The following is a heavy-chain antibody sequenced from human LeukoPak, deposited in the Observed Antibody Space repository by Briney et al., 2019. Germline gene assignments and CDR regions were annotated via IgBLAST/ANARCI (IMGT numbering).Heavy chain of an antibody. CDR3: ARGPYSSSWYDF. Sequence: PGGSLRLSCAASGFTLISYAMHWVRQAPGRGLEWVAVISFDGSKQDYADSVKGRFTISRDNSKNTVDLQMNSVRVEDTALYYCARGPYSSSWYDFWGQGTLVTVSS. J-gene: IGHJ4*02. D-gene: IGHD6-13*01. V-gene: IGHV3-30*04. CDR1: GFTLISYA. CDR2: ISFDGSKQ.